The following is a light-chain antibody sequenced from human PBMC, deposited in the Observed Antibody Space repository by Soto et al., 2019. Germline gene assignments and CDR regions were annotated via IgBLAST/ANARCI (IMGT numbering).Light chain of an antibody. CDR3: QNYNSAPLT. J-gene: IGKJ4*01. Sequence: AIRMTQSPSSLSASTGDRVTITCRASQGISSYLAWYQQKPGKAPKLLIYAASTLQSGVPSRFSGSGSGTDFTLTISCLQSEDFATYYCQNYNSAPLTFGGGTKVDI. CDR2: AAS. CDR1: QGISSY. V-gene: IGKV1-8*01.